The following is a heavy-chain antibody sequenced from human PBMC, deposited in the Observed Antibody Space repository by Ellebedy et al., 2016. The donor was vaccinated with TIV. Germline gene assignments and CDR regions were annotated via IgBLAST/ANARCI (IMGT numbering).Heavy chain of an antibody. CDR2: IIPIFGTA. CDR1: GYTLTNYG. D-gene: IGHD1-7*01. V-gene: IGHV1-69*13. Sequence: SVKVSCXASGYTLTNYGISWVRQAPGQGLEWMGGIIPIFGTANYAQKFQGRVTITADESTSTAYMELSSLRSEDTAVYYCARDRDNWNYVDWGQGTLVTVSS. CDR3: ARDRDNWNYVD. J-gene: IGHJ4*02.